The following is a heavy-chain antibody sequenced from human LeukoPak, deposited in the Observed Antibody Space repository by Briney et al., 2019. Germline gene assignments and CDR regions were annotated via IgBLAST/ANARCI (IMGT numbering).Heavy chain of an antibody. CDR2: IYPADSDT. CDR1: GYSFTSYW. Sequence: GESLKISCKGSGYSFTSYWIGWVRQMPGKGLEWMGNIYPADSDTRYSPSFQGHVTISADKSISTAYLQWSSLKASDTAMYYCARFRSTTVTNWFDPWGQGTLVTVSS. V-gene: IGHV5-51*01. CDR3: ARFRSTTVTNWFDP. D-gene: IGHD4-11*01. J-gene: IGHJ5*02.